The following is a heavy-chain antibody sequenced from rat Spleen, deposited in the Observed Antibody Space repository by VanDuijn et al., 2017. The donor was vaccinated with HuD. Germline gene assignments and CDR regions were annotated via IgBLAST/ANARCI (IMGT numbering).Heavy chain of an antibody. CDR3: VRQETSGFSNWFGY. V-gene: IGHV2-43*01. CDR2: IWNTGGT. J-gene: IGHJ3*01. Sequence: QVQLKESGPGLVQPSQTLSLTCTVSGFSLTSFHVSWVRQPPGKGLEWMGVIWNTGGTQYNSALKSRLSISKDTSKSQVFLKMNSLQTEDTATYYCVRQETSGFSNWFGYWGQGTLVTVSS. D-gene: IGHD4-4*01. CDR1: GFSLTSFH.